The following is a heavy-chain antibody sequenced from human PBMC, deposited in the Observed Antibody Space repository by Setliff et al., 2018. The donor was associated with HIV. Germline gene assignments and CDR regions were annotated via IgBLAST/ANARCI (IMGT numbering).Heavy chain of an antibody. V-gene: IGHV3-7*01. CDR1: GFTFSSYW. J-gene: IGHJ1*01. CDR3: ARDSGPYYDYVWGTYRPIYFQH. CDR2: KRQDEGEK. D-gene: IGHD3-16*02. Sequence: GGSLRLSCTASGFTFSSYWMGWVRQTPGKRLEWVANKRQDEGEKFYADSVRGRFTISRDNAKNSLYLQMNSLRAEDTAVYYCARDSGPYYDYVWGTYRPIYFQHWGQGTLVTVSS.